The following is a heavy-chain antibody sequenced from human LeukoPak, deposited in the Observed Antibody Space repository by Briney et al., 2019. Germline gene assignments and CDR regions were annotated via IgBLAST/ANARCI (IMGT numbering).Heavy chain of an antibody. D-gene: IGHD5-24*01. CDR2: IYPGDSDT. CDR3: ARRRDRDGYNSPDY. J-gene: IGHJ4*02. V-gene: IGHV5-51*01. CDR1: GYSFASYW. Sequence: GESLKISCKGSGYSFASYWIGWVRQVPGKGLEWMGIIYPGDSDTRYSPSFQGQVTISADKSISTAYLQWSSLKASDTAVYYCARRRDRDGYNSPDYWGQGTLVTVSS.